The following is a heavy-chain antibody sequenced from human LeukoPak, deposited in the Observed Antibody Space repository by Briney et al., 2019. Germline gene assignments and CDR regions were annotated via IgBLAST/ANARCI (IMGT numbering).Heavy chain of an antibody. CDR1: GFTFSSYG. V-gene: IGHV3-33*01. CDR3: ARGDIVVVTDATTPNFDY. D-gene: IGHD2-2*01. Sequence: PGGSLRLSCAASGFTFSSYGMHWVRQAPGKGLEWVAAIWYDGSNKYYADSVKGRFTISRDNSKNTLYLQMNSLRAEDTAVYYCARGDIVVVTDATTPNFDYWGQGTLVTVSS. CDR2: IWYDGSNK. J-gene: IGHJ4*02.